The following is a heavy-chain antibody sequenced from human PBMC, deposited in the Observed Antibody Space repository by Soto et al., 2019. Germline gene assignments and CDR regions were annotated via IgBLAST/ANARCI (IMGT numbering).Heavy chain of an antibody. CDR3: ARLGRIAAAGSGDY. CDR2: IYYSGST. CDR1: GGSISSSSYY. Sequence: QLQLQESGPGLVKPSETLSLTCTVSGGSISSSSYYWGWIRQPPGKGLEWIGSIYYSGSTYYNPPLKSRVTISVDTSKNQFSLKLSSVTAADTAVYYCARLGRIAAAGSGDYWGQGTLVTVSS. D-gene: IGHD6-13*01. V-gene: IGHV4-39*01. J-gene: IGHJ4*02.